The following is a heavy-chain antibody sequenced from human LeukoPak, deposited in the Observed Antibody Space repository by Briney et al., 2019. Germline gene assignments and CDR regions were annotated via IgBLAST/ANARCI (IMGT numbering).Heavy chain of an antibody. J-gene: IGHJ5*02. V-gene: IGHV4-59*12. CDR3: ARDSGTTGEVKFDP. Sequence: PSETLSLTCTVSGGSISSSYWSWIRQPPGKGLEWIGYIYYSGSPNYNPSLKSRVTISVDTSKNQFSLKLSSVTAADTAVYYCARDSGTTGEVKFDPWGQGTLVTVSS. D-gene: IGHD3-10*01. CDR1: GGSISSSY. CDR2: IYYSGSP.